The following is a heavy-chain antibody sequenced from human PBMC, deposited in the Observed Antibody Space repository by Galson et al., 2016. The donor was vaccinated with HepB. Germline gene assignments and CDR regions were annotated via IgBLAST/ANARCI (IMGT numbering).Heavy chain of an antibody. V-gene: IGHV1-69*13. CDR3: AISTGTYSDFHH. J-gene: IGHJ1*01. CDR1: GGTFSNYA. D-gene: IGHD1-26*01. Sequence: SVKVSCKASGGTFSNYAISWVRQAPGQGLEWMGGIIPKFRTPNSAQKFQDRVTISADGSTGTAYMELSGLRSEDTARYTCAISTGTYSDFHHWGQGTLVTVSS. CDR2: IIPKFRTP.